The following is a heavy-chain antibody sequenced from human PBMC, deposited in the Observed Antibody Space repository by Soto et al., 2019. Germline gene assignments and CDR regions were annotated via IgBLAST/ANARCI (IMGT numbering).Heavy chain of an antibody. CDR2: ISGSAGST. Sequence: GGSLRLSCAASGFTFSNYAMNWVRQAPGKGLEWVSAISGSAGSTYYADSVKGRFTISRDNSKNTLYLQMNSLRAEDTAVYYCAKDVIYDSSGYDYYSYDMDVWGQGTTVTVSS. V-gene: IGHV3-23*01. J-gene: IGHJ6*02. CDR3: AKDVIYDSSGYDYYSYDMDV. CDR1: GFTFSNYA. D-gene: IGHD3-22*01.